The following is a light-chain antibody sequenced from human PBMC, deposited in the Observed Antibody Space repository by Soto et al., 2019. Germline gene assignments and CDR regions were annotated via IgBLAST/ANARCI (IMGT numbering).Light chain of an antibody. Sequence: QAVVTQEPSLTVSPGGTITLTCASSTGAVTSGSYPNWLQQKPGQAPRGLIYSTSYGHSWTPARFSGSLLGGKAALTLSGVQPEDEADYYCLLYFGDAQVFGGGTKLTVL. V-gene: IGLV7-43*01. CDR3: LLYFGDAQV. J-gene: IGLJ2*01. CDR2: STS. CDR1: TGAVTSGSY.